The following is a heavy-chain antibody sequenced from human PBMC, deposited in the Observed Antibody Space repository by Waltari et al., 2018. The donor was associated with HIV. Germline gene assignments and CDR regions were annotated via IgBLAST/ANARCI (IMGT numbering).Heavy chain of an antibody. CDR1: GFIFSSYG. D-gene: IGHD3-22*01. CDR2: LSYDGTNK. J-gene: IGHJ6*02. V-gene: IGHV3-30*18. Sequence: QVQLVESGGGVVQPGRSLTLSCAASGFIFSSYGMPSVRQAPGMGLEWVAFLSYDGTNKHYADFVKGRFTISRDSSKNTLFLQMNSLRAEDTAVYYCAKPRGSGYSRAPYYGMDVWGQGTTVTVSS. CDR3: AKPRGSGYSRAPYYGMDV.